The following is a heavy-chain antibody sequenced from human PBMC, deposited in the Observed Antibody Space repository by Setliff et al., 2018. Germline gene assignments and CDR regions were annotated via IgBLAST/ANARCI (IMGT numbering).Heavy chain of an antibody. CDR2: ISGTSSDT. CDR3: ARGGVAATAPNGL. J-gene: IGHJ1*01. V-gene: IGHV3-11*05. Sequence: PGGSLRLSCAASGFTFSDAYMSWIRQAPGKGLEWVSYISGTSSDTNYVDSVKGRFTISRDNTNNSLYLQMNNLRVEDTALYYCARGGVAATAPNGLWGQGTLVTVSS. D-gene: IGHD6-13*01. CDR1: GFTFSDAY.